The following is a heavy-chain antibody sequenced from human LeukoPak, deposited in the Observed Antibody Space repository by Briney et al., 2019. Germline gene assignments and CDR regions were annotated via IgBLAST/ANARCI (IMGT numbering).Heavy chain of an antibody. CDR2: TSASGGST. CDR3: ARGRRIAAAGLYYFDY. D-gene: IGHD6-13*01. V-gene: IGHV3-23*01. J-gene: IGHJ4*02. Sequence: GGSLRLSCAASGFTFSSYAMSWVRQAPGKGLEWVSGTSASGGSTYYADSVKGRFTISRDNSKNTLYLQMNSLRAEDTAVYYCARGRRIAAAGLYYFDYWGQGTLVTVSS. CDR1: GFTFSSYA.